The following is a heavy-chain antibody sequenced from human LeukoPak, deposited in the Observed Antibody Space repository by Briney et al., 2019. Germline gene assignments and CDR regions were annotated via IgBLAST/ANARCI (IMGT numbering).Heavy chain of an antibody. D-gene: IGHD4-17*01. CDR1: GFTVSSNS. V-gene: IGHV3-53*01. Sequence: GGSLRLSCTVSGFTVSSNSMSWVRQAPGKGLEWVSFIYSGGNTHYSDSVKCRFTICRDNSKKTLYLQMNRLSAEDTAVYYCARRAGEYSHPYDYWGQGTLVTVSS. CDR3: ARRAGEYSHPYDY. CDR2: IYSGGNT. J-gene: IGHJ4*02.